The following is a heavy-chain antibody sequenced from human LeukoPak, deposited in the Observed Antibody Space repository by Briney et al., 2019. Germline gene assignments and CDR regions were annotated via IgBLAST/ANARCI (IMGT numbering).Heavy chain of an antibody. V-gene: IGHV3-33*01. J-gene: IGHJ6*02. D-gene: IGHD6-13*01. CDR1: GFTFGSYG. Sequence: PGGSLRLSCAASGFTFGSYGMHWVRQAPGKGLEWVAVIWYDGSNKYYADSVKGRFTISRDNSKNTLYLQMNSLRAEDTAVYYCARDAAAAAGTAYYYYGMDVWGQGTTVTVSS. CDR3: ARDAAAAAGTAYYYYGMDV. CDR2: IWYDGSNK.